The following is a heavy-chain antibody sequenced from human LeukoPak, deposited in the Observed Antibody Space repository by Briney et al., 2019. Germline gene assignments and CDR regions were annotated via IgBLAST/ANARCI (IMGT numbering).Heavy chain of an antibody. D-gene: IGHD1-14*01. CDR1: GGSVSSGSYY. CDR3: ARGPTRPGYYYYGMDV. J-gene: IGHJ6*02. V-gene: IGHV4-61*01. CDR2: INHSGST. Sequence: SETLSLTCTVSGGSVSSGSYYWSWIRQPPGKGLEWIGEINHSGSTNYNPSLKSRVTISVDTSKNQFSLKLSSVTAADTAVYYCARGPTRPGYYYYGMDVWGQGTTVTVSS.